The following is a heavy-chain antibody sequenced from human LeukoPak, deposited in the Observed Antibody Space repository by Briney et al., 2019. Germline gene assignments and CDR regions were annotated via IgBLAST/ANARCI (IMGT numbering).Heavy chain of an antibody. V-gene: IGHV4-59*12. CDR3: ARRAAAFDP. CDR1: GASISRYY. CDR2: FHHSGNT. J-gene: IGHJ5*02. D-gene: IGHD6-13*01. Sequence: SETLSLTCSVSGASISRYYWSWIRQPPGKGLEWIGYFHHSGNTNYSPSLSSRITMSVDTSKNQFSLRLNSVTAADTAIYYCARRAAAFDPWARETRVPVSS.